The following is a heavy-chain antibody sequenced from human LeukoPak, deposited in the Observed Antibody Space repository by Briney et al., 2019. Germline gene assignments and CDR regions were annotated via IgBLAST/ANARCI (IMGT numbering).Heavy chain of an antibody. V-gene: IGHV3-23*01. CDR3: VKEGPYQLLSLFSYFDY. CDR1: GFTFSSYG. Sequence: GGSLRLSCAASGFTFSSYGMSWVRQAPGKGLEWVSAISGSGGSTYYADSVKGRFTISRDNSKNTLYLQMNSLRAEDTAVYYCVKEGPYQLLSLFSYFDYWGQGTLVTVSS. CDR2: ISGSGGST. D-gene: IGHD2-2*01. J-gene: IGHJ4*02.